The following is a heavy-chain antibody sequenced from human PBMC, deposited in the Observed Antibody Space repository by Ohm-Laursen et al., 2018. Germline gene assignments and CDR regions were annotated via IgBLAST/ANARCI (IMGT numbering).Heavy chain of an antibody. CDR3: ARVHRPPNDY. V-gene: IGHV3-23*01. CDR1: GFSFSNYA. Sequence: SLRLSCTASGFSFSNYAMSWVRQAPGRGLEWVSTVSGSGTTYYADSAKGRFTISTDNSKNTLYLQMNNLRAEDTAVYYCARVHRPPNDYWGQGTLVTVSS. D-gene: IGHD1-14*01. CDR2: VSGSGTT. J-gene: IGHJ4*02.